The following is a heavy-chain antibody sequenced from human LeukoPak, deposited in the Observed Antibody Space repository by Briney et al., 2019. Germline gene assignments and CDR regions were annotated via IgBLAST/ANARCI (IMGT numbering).Heavy chain of an antibody. Sequence: SETLSLTCNVSGGSISTSSYYWGWIRQPPGKGLEWIGSFYSGSIYYNPSLQSRTTISEDRAKNQFSLKLSSVTAADTALYYCHGEKWIHGMDAWGQGTTVTVSS. CDR2: FYSGSI. V-gene: IGHV4-39*01. CDR3: HGEKWIHGMDA. J-gene: IGHJ6*02. CDR1: GGSISTSSYY. D-gene: IGHD5-12*01.